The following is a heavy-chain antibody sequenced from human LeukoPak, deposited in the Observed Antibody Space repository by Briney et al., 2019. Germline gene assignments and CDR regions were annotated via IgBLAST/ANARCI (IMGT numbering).Heavy chain of an antibody. CDR2: ISGTDGGT. CDR1: GFTFSSYA. CDR3: AKGVRNSGWTGDYFHY. V-gene: IGHV3-23*01. Sequence: PGGSLRLSCAASGFTFSSYAMSWVRQAPGKGPEWVSAISGTDGGTFYAGSVTGRFTVSRDNPKNTLHLQMNSLRAEDTAVHYCAKGVRNSGWTGDYFHYWGLGTLVTVSS. D-gene: IGHD6-19*01. J-gene: IGHJ4*02.